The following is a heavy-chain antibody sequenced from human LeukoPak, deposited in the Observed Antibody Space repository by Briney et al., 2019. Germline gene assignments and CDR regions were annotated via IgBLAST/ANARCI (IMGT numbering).Heavy chain of an antibody. CDR2: ISGSGGST. J-gene: IGHJ4*02. Sequence: PGGSLRLSCAASGFTFSIYSMNWVRQAPGKGLEWVSAISGSGGSTYYADSVKGRFTISRDNSKNTLYLQMNSLRAEDTAVYYCAKALRDSYCSGGSCYGPPFDYWGQGTLVTVSS. D-gene: IGHD2-15*01. CDR3: AKALRDSYCSGGSCYGPPFDY. CDR1: GFTFSIYS. V-gene: IGHV3-23*01.